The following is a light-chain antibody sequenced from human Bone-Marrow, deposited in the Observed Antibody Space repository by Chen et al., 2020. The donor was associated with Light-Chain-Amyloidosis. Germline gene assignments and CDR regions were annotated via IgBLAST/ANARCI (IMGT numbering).Light chain of an antibody. CDR3: QQYGTSPLT. Sequence: EIVLTQSPGTLSLSPGEGANLSCRASQTISSNYLTWYQQKFGQAPRLLIYGSSSRATGIPDRFTGSESGTDFTLTINRLEPEDFAMYYWQQYGTSPLTFGGGTKVEIK. CDR2: GSS. J-gene: IGKJ4*01. CDR1: QTISSNY. V-gene: IGKV3-20*01.